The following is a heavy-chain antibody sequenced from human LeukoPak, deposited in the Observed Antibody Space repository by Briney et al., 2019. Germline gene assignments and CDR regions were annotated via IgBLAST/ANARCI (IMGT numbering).Heavy chain of an antibody. CDR2: IKQDGSEK. Sequence: PGGSLRLSCAASGFTFSSYWMSWVRQAPGKGLEWVANIKQDGSEKYYVDSVKGRFTISRDNAKSSLYLQMNSLRAEDTAVYYCARGFSVRYHAFDIWGQGTMVTVSS. CDR3: ARGFSVRYHAFDI. J-gene: IGHJ3*02. CDR1: GFTFSSYW. D-gene: IGHD3-9*01. V-gene: IGHV3-7*01.